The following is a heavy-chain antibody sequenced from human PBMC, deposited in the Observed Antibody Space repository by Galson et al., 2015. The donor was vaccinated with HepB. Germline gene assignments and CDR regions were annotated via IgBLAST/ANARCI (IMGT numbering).Heavy chain of an antibody. D-gene: IGHD2-2*02. Sequence: SLRLSCAASGFTFSSYWMSWVRQAPGKGLEWVANIKQDGSEKYYVDSVKGRFTISRDNAKNSLYLQMNSLRAEDTAVYYCARHTGTSRYKVWYFDLWGRGTLVTVSS. V-gene: IGHV3-7*03. CDR2: IKQDGSEK. CDR3: ARHTGTSRYKVWYFDL. CDR1: GFTFSSYW. J-gene: IGHJ2*01.